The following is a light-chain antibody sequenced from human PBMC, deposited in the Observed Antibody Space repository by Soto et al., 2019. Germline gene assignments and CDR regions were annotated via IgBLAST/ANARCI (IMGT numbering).Light chain of an antibody. CDR1: SGDVGNYDL. J-gene: IGLJ3*02. Sequence: QSVLTQPASVSGSPGQSITISCSGSSGDVGNYDLVSWYQQIPGKAPQLMIFEVSRRPSRVSDRFSGSKSGNTASLTISGLQGEDEGDFYCCSYAGNGAWVFGGGTKLTVL. CDR2: EVS. V-gene: IGLV2-23*02. CDR3: CSYAGNGAWV.